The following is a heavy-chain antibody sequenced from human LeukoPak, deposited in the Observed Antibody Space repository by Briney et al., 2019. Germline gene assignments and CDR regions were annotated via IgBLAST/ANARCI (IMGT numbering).Heavy chain of an antibody. Sequence: GGSLRLSCAASGFTFSSYWMSWVRQAPGKGLEWVANIKQDGSEKYYVDSVKGRFTISRDNAKNSLYLQMNSLRAEDTAVYYCARINQYPFYYYYGMDVWGQGTTVTVSS. CDR3: ARINQYPFYYYYGMDV. CDR2: IKQDGSEK. CDR1: GFTFSSYW. J-gene: IGHJ6*02. D-gene: IGHD2-2*01. V-gene: IGHV3-7*01.